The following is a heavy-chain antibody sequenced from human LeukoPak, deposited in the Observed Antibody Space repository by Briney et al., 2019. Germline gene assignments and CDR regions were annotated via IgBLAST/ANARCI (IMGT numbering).Heavy chain of an antibody. D-gene: IGHD3-22*01. V-gene: IGHV3-66*01. CDR2: IYSGGNT. J-gene: IGHJ3*02. CDR3: VREWTLRLLLTRDAFDI. Sequence: TGGSLRLSCAASGFTVSSNYMSWVRQAPGKGLEWVSVIYSGGNTRYAEAVKGRFTISRDNSNNTVYLQMNSLRDEDTAVYYCVREWTLRLLLTRDAFDIWGQGTMVTVSS. CDR1: GFTVSSNY.